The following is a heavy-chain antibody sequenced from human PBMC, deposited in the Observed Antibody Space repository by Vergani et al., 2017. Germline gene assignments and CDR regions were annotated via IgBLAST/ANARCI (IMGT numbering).Heavy chain of an antibody. CDR3: ARNPYCGGDCYSDAFDI. V-gene: IGHV4-59*01. J-gene: IGHJ3*02. D-gene: IGHD2-21*02. CDR2: IYYSGST. Sequence: QVQLQESGPGLVKPSETLSLTCTVSGGPIRSYYWSWIRQPPGKGLEWIGYIYYSGSTNYNPSLKSRVTISVDTSKNQFSLKLSSVTAADTAVYYCARNPYCGGDCYSDAFDIWGQGTMVTVSS. CDR1: GGPIRSYY.